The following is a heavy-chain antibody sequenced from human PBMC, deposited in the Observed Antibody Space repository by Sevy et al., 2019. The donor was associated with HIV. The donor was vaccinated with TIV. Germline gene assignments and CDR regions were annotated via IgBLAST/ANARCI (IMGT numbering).Heavy chain of an antibody. J-gene: IGHJ6*02. CDR1: GFTLTNEF. CDR3: ARVGYCRGGTCFSGFYYAMDV. Sequence: GGSLRLSCAVSGFTLTNEFFSWVRQAPGKGLEWVAVVYSGGATYYADAVKGRFTSSRDKAKSTLYLQMKSRRAEVTAVYYCARVGYCRGGTCFSGFYYAMDVWGQGTTVTVSS. V-gene: IGHV3-53*01. CDR2: VYSGGAT. D-gene: IGHD2-15*01.